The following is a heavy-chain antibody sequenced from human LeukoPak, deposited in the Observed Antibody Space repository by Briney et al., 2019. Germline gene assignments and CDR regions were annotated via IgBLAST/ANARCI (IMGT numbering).Heavy chain of an antibody. CDR1: GYTFTGYY. CDR2: INPNSGGT. Sequence: ASVKVSCKASGYTFTGYYMHWVRQAPGQGLEWMGWINPNSGGTNYAQKFQGRVTMTRDTSISTAYMELSRLRSDDTAMYYCASVGWTNPIAAAGEEAFDIWGQGTMVTVSS. CDR3: ASVGWTNPIAAAGEEAFDI. V-gene: IGHV1-2*02. D-gene: IGHD6-25*01. J-gene: IGHJ3*02.